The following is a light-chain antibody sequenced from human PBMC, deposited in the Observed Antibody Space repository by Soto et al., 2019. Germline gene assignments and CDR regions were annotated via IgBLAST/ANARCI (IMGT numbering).Light chain of an antibody. V-gene: IGLV2-11*01. CDR2: DVT. CDR1: SSDVGGYNY. Sequence: QSALTQPRSVSGSPGQSVTISCTGTSSDVGGYNYVSWYQQHPGKAPKVMIFDVTKLPSDVPDRFSGSKSGNTASLTISGLQAEDEADYYCCSYAGSRALFGGGTKLTVL. J-gene: IGLJ2*01. CDR3: CSYAGSRAL.